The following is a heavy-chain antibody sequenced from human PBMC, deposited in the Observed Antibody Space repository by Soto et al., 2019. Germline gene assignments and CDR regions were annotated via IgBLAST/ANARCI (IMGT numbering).Heavy chain of an antibody. Sequence: GWSLRLSCAASGFTFSRNWMSWVRQAPGKGLEWVADINQDGSEKYYVDSVKGRFTSSRDNAKNTLYLQLNSLRAEDTAVYYCARDPHGPNSYWGRGTLVTVSS. J-gene: IGHJ4*02. CDR1: GFTFSRNW. CDR3: ARDPHGPNSY. CDR2: INQDGSEK. D-gene: IGHD7-27*01. V-gene: IGHV3-7*01.